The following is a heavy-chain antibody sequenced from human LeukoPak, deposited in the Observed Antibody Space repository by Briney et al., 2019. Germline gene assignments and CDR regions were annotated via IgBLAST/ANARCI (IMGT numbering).Heavy chain of an antibody. V-gene: IGHV4-59*01. Sequence: SETLSLTCTVSGGSISSYYWSWIRQPPGKGLEWIGYIYYSGSTNYNPSLKSRVPISVDTSKNQFSLKLSSVTAADTAVYYCARDLTRRNWFDPWGQGTLVTVSS. CDR1: GGSISSYY. CDR3: ARDLTRRNWFDP. J-gene: IGHJ5*02. CDR2: IYYSGST.